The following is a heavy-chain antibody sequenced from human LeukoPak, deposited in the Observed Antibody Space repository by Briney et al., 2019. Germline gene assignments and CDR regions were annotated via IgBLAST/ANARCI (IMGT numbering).Heavy chain of an antibody. CDR1: GFTFSSYG. V-gene: IGHV3-30*18. CDR3: AKGDAYGSYYDY. D-gene: IGHD3-16*01. CDR2: ISYDGSNK. Sequence: PGGSLRLSCAASGFTFSSYGMHWVRQAPGKGLEWVAVISYDGSNKYYADSVKGRFTISRDNSKNTLYLQMNSLRAEDTAVYYCAKGDAYGSYYDYWGQGTLVTVSS. J-gene: IGHJ4*02.